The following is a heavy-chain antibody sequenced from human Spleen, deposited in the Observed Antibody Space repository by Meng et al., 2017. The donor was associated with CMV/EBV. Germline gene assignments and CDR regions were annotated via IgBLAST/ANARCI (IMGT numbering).Heavy chain of an antibody. V-gene: IGHV1-69*05. D-gene: IGHD1-14*01. CDR2: IIPIFGTT. J-gene: IGHJ5*02. Sequence: KVYCKTSGGNFKTYTIHWVRQAPGQGLEWMGRIIPIFGTTNYAPKFQGRATLTTDQSTGTLFMELNSLTFQDTAVYYCASEEVELGTSWGQGTLVTVSS. CDR3: ASEEVELGTS. CDR1: GGNFKTYT.